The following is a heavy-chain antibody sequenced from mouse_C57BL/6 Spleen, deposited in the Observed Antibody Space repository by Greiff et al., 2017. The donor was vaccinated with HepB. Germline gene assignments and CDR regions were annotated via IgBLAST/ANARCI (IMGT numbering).Heavy chain of an antibody. CDR1: GYTFTDYY. J-gene: IGHJ4*01. CDR3: ARYGNYKGYYAMDY. D-gene: IGHD2-1*01. V-gene: IGHV1-26*01. CDR2: INPNNGGT. Sequence: VQLQQSGPELVKPGASVKISCKASGYTFTDYYMNWVKQSHGKSLEWIGDINPNNGGTSYNQKFKDKATLTVDKSSSTAYMQLSSLTSEDSAVYYCARYGNYKGYYAMDYWGQGTSVTVSS.